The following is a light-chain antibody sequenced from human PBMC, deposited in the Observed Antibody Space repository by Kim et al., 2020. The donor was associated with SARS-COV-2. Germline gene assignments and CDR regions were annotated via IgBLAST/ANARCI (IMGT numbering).Light chain of an antibody. CDR2: DVT. J-gene: IGLJ2*01. CDR3: SSYTNSDTLV. V-gene: IGLV2-14*01. CDR1: SSDIGGYNY. Sequence: QSVLTQPASVSGSPGQSITISCTGTSSDIGGYNYVSWYQQHPGKAPKLLIYDVTKRPSGVSYRFSGSKSGNTASLTISGLQAEDEADYYCSSYTNSDTLVFGGGTQLTVL.